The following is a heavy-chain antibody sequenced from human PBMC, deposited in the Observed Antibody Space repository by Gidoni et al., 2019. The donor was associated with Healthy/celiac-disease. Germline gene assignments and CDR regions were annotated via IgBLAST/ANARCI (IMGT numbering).Heavy chain of an antibody. CDR3: ARVIAVAAPYYYYGMDV. V-gene: IGHV3-30-3*01. J-gene: IGHJ6*02. CDR1: GFTFSSYA. D-gene: IGHD6-19*01. CDR2: ISYDGSNK. Sequence: QVQLVESGGGVVQPGRSLRLSCAASGFTFSSYAMHWVRQAPGKGLGWVAVISYDGSNKYYAASVKGRFTISRDNSKNTLYLQMNSLRAEDTAVYYCARVIAVAAPYYYYGMDVWGQGTTVTVSS.